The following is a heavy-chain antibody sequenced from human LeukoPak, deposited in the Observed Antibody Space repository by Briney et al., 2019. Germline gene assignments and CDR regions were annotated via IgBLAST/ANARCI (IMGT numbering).Heavy chain of an antibody. CDR2: ISGSGGST. CDR1: GFTFSSYA. V-gene: IGHV3-23*01. D-gene: IGHD6-13*01. Sequence: GGSLRLSRAASGFTFSSYALSWVRQAPGKGLEWVSGISGSGGSTHYADSVKGRFTISRDNSKNTVYLEMNSLRAEDTAVYYCAKDRDSSSWYLGSCFGDYWGQGTLVTVSS. J-gene: IGHJ4*02. CDR3: AKDRDSSSWYLGSCFGDY.